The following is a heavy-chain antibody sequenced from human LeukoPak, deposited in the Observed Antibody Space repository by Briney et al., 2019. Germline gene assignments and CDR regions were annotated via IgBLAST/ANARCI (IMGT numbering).Heavy chain of an antibody. CDR3: ARISSISYYFDY. CDR2: IKLDGSEK. V-gene: IGHV3-7*01. CDR1: GFTFSSFW. J-gene: IGHJ4*02. Sequence: PGGSLRLSCAASGFTFSSFWMTWVRQAPGQGLEWVANIKLDGSEKYYVDSVKGRFTVFRDNAKNSLYLQMNSLRAEDTAVYYCARISSISYYFDYWGLGTLVTVSS.